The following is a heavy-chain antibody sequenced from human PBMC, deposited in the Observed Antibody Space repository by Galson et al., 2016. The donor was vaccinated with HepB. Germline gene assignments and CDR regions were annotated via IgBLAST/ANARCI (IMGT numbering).Heavy chain of an antibody. CDR1: GDSVSSNIDA. CDR2: TYYRSQWYV. J-gene: IGHJ3*01. Sequence: CAISGDSVSSNIDAWNWIRQSPSRGLERLGRTYYRSQWYVDYAVSVKSRININPDTSKNQFSLHLNSVTPEDTAVYYCARDGPATHDAFDFWGQGSMVTVSP. CDR3: ARDGPATHDAFDF. V-gene: IGHV6-1*01.